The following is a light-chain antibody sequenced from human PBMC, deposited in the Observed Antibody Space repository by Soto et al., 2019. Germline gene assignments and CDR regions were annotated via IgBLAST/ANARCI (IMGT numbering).Light chain of an antibody. CDR2: SAT. V-gene: IGKV1-39*01. J-gene: IGKJ1*01. Sequence: DIPMTQSPSSVSASVGDRITITCRTSQSFSNYLTWYQHKPGKAPNLLIYSATVLQSWVPSRFSGSGSGTDCTLTISRLQPEDSATYYCQQTYTIPSTFGQGTRVEIK. CDR1: QSFSNY. CDR3: QQTYTIPST.